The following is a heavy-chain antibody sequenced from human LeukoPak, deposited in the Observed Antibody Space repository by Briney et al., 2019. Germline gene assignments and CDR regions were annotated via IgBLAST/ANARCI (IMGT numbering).Heavy chain of an antibody. CDR1: GGSISSYY. Sequence: PSETLSLTCTVSGGSISSYYWSWIRQPPGKGLEWIGYIYYSGSTNYNPSLKSRVTISVDTSKNQFSLKLSSVTAADTVVYYCARHRIMDTAMVGGAFDIWGQGTMVTVSS. V-gene: IGHV4-59*08. J-gene: IGHJ3*02. D-gene: IGHD5-18*01. CDR2: IYYSGST. CDR3: ARHRIMDTAMVGGAFDI.